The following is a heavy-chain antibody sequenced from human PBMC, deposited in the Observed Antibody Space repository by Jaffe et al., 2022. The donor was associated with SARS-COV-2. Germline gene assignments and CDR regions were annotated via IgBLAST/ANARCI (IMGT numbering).Heavy chain of an antibody. D-gene: IGHD6-19*01. CDR1: GFTFGDYA. CDR3: TRVNSGWSDYYYYGMDV. CDR2: IRSKAYGGTT. J-gene: IGHJ6*02. Sequence: EVQLVESGGGLVQPGRSLRLSCTASGFTFGDYAMSWVRQAPGKGLEWVGFIRSKAYGGTTEYAASVKGRFTISRDDSKSIAYLQMNSLKTEDTAVYYCTRVNSGWSDYYYYGMDVWGQGTTVTVSS. V-gene: IGHV3-49*04.